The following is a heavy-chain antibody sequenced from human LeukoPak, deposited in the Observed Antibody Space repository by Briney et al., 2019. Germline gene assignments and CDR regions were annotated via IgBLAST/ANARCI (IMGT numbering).Heavy chain of an antibody. Sequence: GGPLRLSCAVSGITLSNYGMSWVRQAPGKGLEWVAGISGSGGGTYYADSVKGRFTISRDNPKNTLYLQMNSLTAEDTPVYFCAKRGVVIRVILVGFHKEAYYFDSWGQGALVTVSS. D-gene: IGHD3-22*01. CDR3: AKRGVVIRVILVGFHKEAYYFDS. V-gene: IGHV3-23*01. CDR1: GITLSNYG. J-gene: IGHJ4*02. CDR2: ISGSGGGT.